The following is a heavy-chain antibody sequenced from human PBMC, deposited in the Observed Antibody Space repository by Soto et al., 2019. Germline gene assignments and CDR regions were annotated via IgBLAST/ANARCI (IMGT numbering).Heavy chain of an antibody. V-gene: IGHV5-10-1*01. CDR1: GYSFTSYW. CDR3: ARHVAYCSSTSCIYYGMDV. J-gene: IGHJ6*02. D-gene: IGHD2-2*01. Sequence: GESLKISCKGSGYSFTSYWISWVRQMPGKGLEWMGRIDPSDSYTNYSPSFQGHVTISADKSISTAYLQWSSLKASYTAMYSCARHVAYCSSTSCIYYGMDVWGQGTTVTVSS. CDR2: IDPSDSYT.